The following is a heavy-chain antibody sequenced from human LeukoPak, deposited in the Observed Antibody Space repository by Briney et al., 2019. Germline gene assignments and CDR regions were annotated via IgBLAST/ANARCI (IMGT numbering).Heavy chain of an antibody. Sequence: ASVNVSCKASGFTFTNSFIHWVRPGPGQGLEWMGIIDSGAGNASYAQKFQGRVTMARDTSTSTVYMELSSLTSDDTALYFCTRADDQDFDHWGQGPLVIVSS. J-gene: IGHJ4*02. D-gene: IGHD3-3*01. CDR1: GFTFTNSF. V-gene: IGHV1-46*01. CDR3: TRADDQDFDH. CDR2: IDSGAGNA.